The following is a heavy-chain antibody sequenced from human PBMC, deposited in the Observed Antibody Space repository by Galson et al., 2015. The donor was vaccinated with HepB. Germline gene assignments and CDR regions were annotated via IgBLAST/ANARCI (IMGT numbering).Heavy chain of an antibody. CDR1: GFTFSTYG. CDR3: AKMRGRRYSGGFDY. CDR2: TSYDGSNK. D-gene: IGHD3-10*01. Sequence: SLRLSCAASGFTFSTYGMHWVRQAPGKGLEWVAVTSYDGSNKYYADSVKGRFTISRDNSKNTLYLQMNSLRAEDTAVYYCAKMRGRRYSGGFDYWGQGTLVTVSS. V-gene: IGHV3-30*18. J-gene: IGHJ4*02.